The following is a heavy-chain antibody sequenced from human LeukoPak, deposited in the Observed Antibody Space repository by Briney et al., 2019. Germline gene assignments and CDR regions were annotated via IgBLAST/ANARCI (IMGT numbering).Heavy chain of an antibody. CDR3: ARRSGIAVAGAFDY. J-gene: IGHJ4*02. CDR2: ISSSGSTI. D-gene: IGHD6-19*01. V-gene: IGHV3-48*03. Sequence: GGSLRLSCAASGFTFSSYEMNWVRQAPGKGLEWVSYISSSGSTIYYADSVKGRFTISRDNAKNTLYLQMNSLRAEDTAVYYCARRSGIAVAGAFDYWGQGTLVTVSS. CDR1: GFTFSSYE.